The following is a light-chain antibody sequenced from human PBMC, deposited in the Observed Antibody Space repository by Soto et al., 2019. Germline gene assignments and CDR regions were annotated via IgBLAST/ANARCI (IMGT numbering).Light chain of an antibody. CDR3: PSWDERLKGYV. J-gene: IGLJ1*01. Sequence: QSVLTQPPSASGTPGQRVVISCSGGRSNIGSNPVYWYQQFPGTAPKLLIYINDQRPSGVPDRFSGSASGTSGSLAISGLLSEDEADYYCPSWDERLKGYVFGTGTKVTVL. V-gene: IGLV1-44*01. CDR2: IND. CDR1: RSNIGSNP.